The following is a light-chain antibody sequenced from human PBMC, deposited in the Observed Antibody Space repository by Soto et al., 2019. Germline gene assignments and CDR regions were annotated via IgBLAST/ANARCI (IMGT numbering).Light chain of an antibody. V-gene: IGKV3-11*01. CDR2: DAS. CDR3: YKRHYCWPTT. Sequence: EVVLTQSPATLSLSPGERATLSCRASLSVRSNLAWYQQKPGQAPRLLISDASNRATGIPAWSGGRCAGTVITPISRIQPPDFAVFYCYKRHYCWPTTFGQGTRLEIK. J-gene: IGKJ5*01. CDR1: LSVRSN.